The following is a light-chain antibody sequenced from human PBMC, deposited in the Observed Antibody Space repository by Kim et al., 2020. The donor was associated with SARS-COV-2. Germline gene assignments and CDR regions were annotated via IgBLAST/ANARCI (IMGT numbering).Light chain of an antibody. CDR3: QKYNSAPLT. V-gene: IGKV1-27*01. J-gene: IGKJ4*01. CDR1: QDIINY. CDR2: GAS. Sequence: ASVGDRVTIACRASQDIINYLAWYQQKPGKVPKLLIYGASTLQSGVPSRFSGSGSGADFTLTIISLQPEDVATYYCQKYNSAPLTFGGGTKVDIK.